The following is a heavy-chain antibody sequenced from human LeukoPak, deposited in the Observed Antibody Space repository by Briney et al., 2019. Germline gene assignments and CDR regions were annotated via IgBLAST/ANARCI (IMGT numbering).Heavy chain of an antibody. V-gene: IGHV4-59*12. CDR1: GGSISSYY. CDR2: IYYSGST. Sequence: PSETLSLTCTVSGGSISSYYWSWIRQPPGKGLEWIGYIYYSGSTNYNPSLKSRVTISVDTSKNQFSLKLSSVTAADTAVYYCARYYYDSSGPKVIPFDYWGQGTLVTVSS. D-gene: IGHD3-22*01. CDR3: ARYYYDSSGPKVIPFDY. J-gene: IGHJ4*02.